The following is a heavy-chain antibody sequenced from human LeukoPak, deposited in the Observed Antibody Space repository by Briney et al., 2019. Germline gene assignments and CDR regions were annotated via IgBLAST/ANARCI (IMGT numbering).Heavy chain of an antibody. J-gene: IGHJ6*02. V-gene: IGHV3-23*01. CDR3: ARLGNNYFDSGRSLYYYGMDV. CDR2: ISGNGGAT. Sequence: GGSLRLSCAPSGFTFSSYAMSWVRQAQGKGLDWVSAISGNGGATYYADSVEGRFTISRDNSKNTLYLQMNSLRAEDTAVYYCARLGNNYFDSGRSLYYYGMDVWGQGTTVTVSS. D-gene: IGHD3-10*01. CDR1: GFTFSSYA.